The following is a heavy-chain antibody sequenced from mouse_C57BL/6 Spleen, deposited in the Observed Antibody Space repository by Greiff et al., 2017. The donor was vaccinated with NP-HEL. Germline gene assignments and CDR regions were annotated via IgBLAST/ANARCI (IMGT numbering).Heavy chain of an antibody. CDR3: ARHEGNPYYCGSIFDY. CDR1: GYTFTEYT. J-gene: IGHJ2*01. CDR2: FYPGSGSI. V-gene: IGHV1-62-2*01. D-gene: IGHD1-1*01. Sequence: VQLQQSGAELVKPGASVKLSCKASGYTFTEYTIHWVKQRSGQGLEWIGWFYPGSGSIKYNEKFKDKATLTADKSSSTVYMELSSLTSEDSAVYFCARHEGNPYYCGSIFDYWGQGTTLTVSA.